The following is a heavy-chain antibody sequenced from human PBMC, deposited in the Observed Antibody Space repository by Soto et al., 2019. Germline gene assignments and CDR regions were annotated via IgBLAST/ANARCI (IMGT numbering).Heavy chain of an antibody. J-gene: IGHJ5*02. CDR1: GYTFTSYG. CDR2: ITTDKGKT. CDR3: ARDESWNSDWFDP. V-gene: IGHV1-18*01. Sequence: GASVKVSCKTSGYTFTSYGISWVRQAPGQGLEWMGWITTDKGKTTYAQRFQGRVTMTTDTSTSTAYMELRSLRSDDTAVYYCARDESWNSDWFDPWGQGTLVTVSS. D-gene: IGHD1-7*01.